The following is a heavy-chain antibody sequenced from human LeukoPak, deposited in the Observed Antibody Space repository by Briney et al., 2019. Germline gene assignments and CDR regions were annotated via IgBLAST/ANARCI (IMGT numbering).Heavy chain of an antibody. V-gene: IGHV1-8*03. J-gene: IGHJ6*03. D-gene: IGHD1-1*01. Sequence: GASVKVSCKASGYTFTSYGINWVRQATGQGLEWMGWMNPNSANTGYAQKFQGRVTLTRNTSITTAYMELSSLRSEDTAVYYCARVYNPLVYYMDVWGKGTTVTVSS. CDR3: ARVYNPLVYYMDV. CDR1: GYTFTSYG. CDR2: MNPNSANT.